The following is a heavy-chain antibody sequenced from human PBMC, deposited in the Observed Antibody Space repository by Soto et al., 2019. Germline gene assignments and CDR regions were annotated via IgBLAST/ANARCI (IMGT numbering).Heavy chain of an antibody. J-gene: IGHJ6*02. CDR2: INHSGST. D-gene: IGHD2-2*02. CDR3: TRAIVARPAAIHDDNYYYYYGMDV. V-gene: IGHV4-34*01. CDR1: GGSFSGYY. Sequence: SETLSLTCAVYGGSFSGYYWSWIRQPPGKGLEWIGEINHSGSTNYNPSLKSRVTISVDTSKNQFSLKLSSVTAADTAVYYCTRAIVARPAAIHDDNYYYYYGMDVWGQGTTVTVSS.